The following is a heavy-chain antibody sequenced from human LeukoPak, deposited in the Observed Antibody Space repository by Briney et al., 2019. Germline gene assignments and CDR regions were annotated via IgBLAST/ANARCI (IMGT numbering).Heavy chain of an antibody. CDR3: ARDKGELYYFDY. Sequence: SETLSLTCTVSGGSISSYYWSWIRQPPGKGLEWIGYIYYSGSTNYNPSLKSRVTISVDTSKNQFSLKLSSVTAADTAVYYCARDKGELYYFDYWGQGTLVTVSS. D-gene: IGHD1-26*01. J-gene: IGHJ4*02. CDR1: GGSISSYY. V-gene: IGHV4-59*01. CDR2: IYYSGST.